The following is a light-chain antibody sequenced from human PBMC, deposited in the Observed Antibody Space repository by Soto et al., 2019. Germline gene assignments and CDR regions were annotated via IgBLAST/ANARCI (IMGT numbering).Light chain of an antibody. CDR1: QSVSSN. V-gene: IGKV3-15*01. CDR2: GAS. J-gene: IGKJ1*01. Sequence: EIVMTQSPATLSVSPGERATLSCRASQSVSSNLAWYQQKPGRAPRLLIYGASTRATDIPARFSGSGSGTEFTLTISSLQSEDFAVYYCQQYDNWPPTFGQGTKVEIK. CDR3: QQYDNWPPT.